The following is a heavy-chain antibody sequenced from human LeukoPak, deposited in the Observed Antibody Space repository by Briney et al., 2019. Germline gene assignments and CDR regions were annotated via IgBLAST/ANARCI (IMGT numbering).Heavy chain of an antibody. CDR3: TTMAPYIVVVTAALQIDY. Sequence: GGSLRLSCAASGFTFSSHGMNWVRQAPGKGLEWVGRIKSKTDGGTTDYAAPVKGRFTISRDDSKNTLYLQMNSLKTEDTAVYYCTTMAPYIVVVTAALQIDYWGQGTLVTVSS. J-gene: IGHJ4*02. CDR1: GFTFSSHG. V-gene: IGHV3-15*01. D-gene: IGHD2-21*02. CDR2: IKSKTDGGTT.